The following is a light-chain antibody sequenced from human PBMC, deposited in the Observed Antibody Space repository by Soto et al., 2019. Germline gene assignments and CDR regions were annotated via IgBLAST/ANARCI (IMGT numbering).Light chain of an antibody. J-gene: IGLJ1*01. Sequence: QSVLSQPPSASGSPGQSVTISFTGTSSDVGGYNFVSWYQHHPGKSPKLMIYDVDKRPSGVPDRFSGSKSGYTASLTVSGLQAEDEADYFCSSYAGSNTYVFGAGTKVTVL. CDR3: SSYAGSNTYV. CDR2: DVD. V-gene: IGLV2-8*01. CDR1: SSDVGGYNF.